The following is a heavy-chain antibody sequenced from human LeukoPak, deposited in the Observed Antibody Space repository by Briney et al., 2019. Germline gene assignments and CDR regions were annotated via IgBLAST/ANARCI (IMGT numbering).Heavy chain of an antibody. CDR3: ARVLAVGWLSAKGYFDY. J-gene: IGHJ4*02. D-gene: IGHD3-3*01. V-gene: IGHV3-23*01. CDR1: GFTFSSYA. CDR2: ISDSGGST. Sequence: GGSLRLSCAASGFTFSSYAMNWVRQAPGKGLEWVSSISDSGGSTYYTDSVKGRFTTSRDASKNTLHLHMSSLRAEDTAVYYCARVLAVGWLSAKGYFDYWGQGTLVTVSS.